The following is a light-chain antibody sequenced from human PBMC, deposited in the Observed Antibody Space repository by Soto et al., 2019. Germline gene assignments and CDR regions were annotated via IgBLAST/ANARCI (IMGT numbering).Light chain of an antibody. CDR1: QSVSNN. J-gene: IGKJ2*01. V-gene: IGKV3-11*01. CDR3: PQRSNWPRT. CDR2: DAS. Sequence: EIVLTQSPATLSLSPGERATLSCRASQSVSNNLGWYQQKPGQAPRLLIYDASNRATDIPARFSGSGSGTDFTFTINSLEPEDFAVYYCPQRSNWPRTFGQGTKLEIK.